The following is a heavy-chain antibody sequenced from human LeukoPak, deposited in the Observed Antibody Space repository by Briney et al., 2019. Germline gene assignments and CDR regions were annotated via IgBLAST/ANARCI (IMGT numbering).Heavy chain of an antibody. CDR2: ISFDGSKI. J-gene: IGHJ4*02. CDR3: GRDVSKSWRYFDY. CDR1: GFIFSSFA. Sequence: GGSLRLSCAASGFIFSSFALHWVRQAPGKGLEWVAVISFDGSKIYHAESVKGRFTISRDNSKNMLYLQMNSLRAEDTAVYYCGRDVSKSWRYFDYWGQGTLVTVSS. V-gene: IGHV3-30-3*01. D-gene: IGHD3-16*02.